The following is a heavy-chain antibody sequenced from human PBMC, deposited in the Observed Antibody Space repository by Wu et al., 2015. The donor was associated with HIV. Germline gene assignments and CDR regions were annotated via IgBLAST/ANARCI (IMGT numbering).Heavy chain of an antibody. CDR3: ARGHLDGSGSYYKGASDY. CDR1: GGSFSGYY. CDR2: INHSGST. D-gene: IGHD3-10*01. J-gene: IGHJ4*02. V-gene: IGHV4-34*01. Sequence: QVQLQQWGAGLLKPSETLSLTCAVYGGSFSGYYWSWIRQPPGKGLEWIGEINHSGSTNYNPSLKSRVTISVDTSKNQFSLKLSSVTAADTAVYYCARGHLDGSGSYYKGASDYWGQGTLVTVSS.